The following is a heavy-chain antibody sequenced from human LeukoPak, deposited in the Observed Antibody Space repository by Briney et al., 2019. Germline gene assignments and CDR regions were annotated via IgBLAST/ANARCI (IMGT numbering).Heavy chain of an antibody. CDR3: AKACLKATTPGRGMDV. V-gene: IGHV3-23*01. CDR2: ISASGGDT. J-gene: IGHJ6*02. D-gene: IGHD5-24*01. CDR1: GFTFSSYS. Sequence: GGSLRLSCAASGFTFSSYSMSWVRQAPGKGLEWVSGISASGGDTYYADSMKGRFTISRDNSKNTLYLRMNSLRAEDTAVYFCAKACLKATTPGRGMDVRGQGTTVTVSS.